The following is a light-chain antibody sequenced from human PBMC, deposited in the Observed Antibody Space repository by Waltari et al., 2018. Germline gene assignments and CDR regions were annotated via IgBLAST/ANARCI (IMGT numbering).Light chain of an antibody. CDR2: RNN. V-gene: IGLV1-47*01. Sequence: QSVLPQPPSASGTPGQRVTRLGAGPGSNIGRTYVYWYQQLPGTAPKLLIYRNNQRPSVVPDRFSGSKSGTSASLAISGLRSEDEADYYCAAWDDSLSGQVFGTGTKVTVL. J-gene: IGLJ1*01. CDR3: AAWDDSLSGQV. CDR1: GSNIGRTY.